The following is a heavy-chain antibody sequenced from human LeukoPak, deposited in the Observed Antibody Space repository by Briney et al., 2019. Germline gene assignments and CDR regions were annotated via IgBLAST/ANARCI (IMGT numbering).Heavy chain of an antibody. CDR1: GFSFDDYA. CDR2: ISWNSGNI. J-gene: IGHJ6*02. CDR3: ARNNGMDV. V-gene: IGHV3-9*01. Sequence: GGSLRLSCAASGFSFDDYAMYWVRQAPGKGLEWVSGISWNSGNIGYADSVKGRFTISKDNAKNSLYLQMNSLRAEDTALYHCARNNGMDVWGQGTTVIVSS.